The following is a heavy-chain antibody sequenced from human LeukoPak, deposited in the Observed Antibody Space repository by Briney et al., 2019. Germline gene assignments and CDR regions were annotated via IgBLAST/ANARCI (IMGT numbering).Heavy chain of an antibody. J-gene: IGHJ4*02. CDR1: GFTFSDYY. V-gene: IGHV3-11*06. CDR3: ASGLWFGELFPLDY. D-gene: IGHD3-10*01. CDR2: IGSSSCYT. Sequence: PGGSLSLSCAASGFTFSDYYTSWMPQAPGKGLEWVLYIGSSSCYTNYADAVKGRFTITRDNAKNSLYLQMNSLRAEDTAVYYCASGLWFGELFPLDYWGQGTLVTVSS.